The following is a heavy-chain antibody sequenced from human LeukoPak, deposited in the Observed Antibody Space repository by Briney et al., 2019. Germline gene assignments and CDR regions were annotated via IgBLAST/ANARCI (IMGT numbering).Heavy chain of an antibody. CDR3: AKDLALAGTGGGFDV. D-gene: IGHD6-19*01. J-gene: IGHJ3*01. V-gene: IGHV3-23*01. CDR1: GFTCTAYA. CDR2: ISGGGDKA. Sequence: RVGSLRLSCAASGFTCTAYAISWVHQAPGKGLERGSGISGGGDKAFYADSVNGRFTISRDNSENTVSLQMRSLRAEDTALYYCAKDLALAGTGGGFDVWGQGTRVAVSS.